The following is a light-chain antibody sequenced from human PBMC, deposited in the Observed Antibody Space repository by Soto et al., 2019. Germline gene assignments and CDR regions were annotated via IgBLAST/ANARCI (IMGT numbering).Light chain of an antibody. CDR3: QQRSNWPPVIT. CDR2: DAS. V-gene: IGKV3-11*01. J-gene: IGKJ5*01. Sequence: DILLTQSPATLSLSPGERATLSCRASQSFSGYLAWYQQKPGQAPRLLIYDASKRATGIPARFSGRGSGTDFALTISSLEPEDFAVYYFQQRSNWPPVITFGQGTRLEIK. CDR1: QSFSGY.